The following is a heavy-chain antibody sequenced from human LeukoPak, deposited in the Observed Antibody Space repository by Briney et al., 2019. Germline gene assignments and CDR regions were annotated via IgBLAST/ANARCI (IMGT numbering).Heavy chain of an antibody. D-gene: IGHD1-26*01. CDR2: IYHSGTT. Sequence: PSATLSLTCAVSGGSISSSNWWSWVRQPPGKGLECIGEIYHSGTTYYNPSLKSRVTISVDKSKNQFSLKLSSVTAAETAVYYCVSIDTNYYYYGMDVWGQGTTVTVSS. J-gene: IGHJ6*02. CDR1: GGSISSSNW. CDR3: VSIDTNYYYYGMDV. V-gene: IGHV4-4*02.